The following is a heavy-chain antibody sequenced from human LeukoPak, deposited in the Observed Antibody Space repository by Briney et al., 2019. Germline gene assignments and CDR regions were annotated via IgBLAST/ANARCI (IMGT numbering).Heavy chain of an antibody. V-gene: IGHV1-18*04. CDR2: ISAYNGNT. CDR3: ARGHLRYFDWLWNP. J-gene: IGHJ5*02. CDR1: GYTFTSYG. Sequence: ASVKLSCKASGYTFTSYGISWVRQAPGQGLEWMGWISAYNGNTNYAQKLQGRVTMTTDTSTSTAYMELRSLRSDDTAVYYCARGHLRYFDWLWNPWGQGTLVTVSS. D-gene: IGHD3-9*01.